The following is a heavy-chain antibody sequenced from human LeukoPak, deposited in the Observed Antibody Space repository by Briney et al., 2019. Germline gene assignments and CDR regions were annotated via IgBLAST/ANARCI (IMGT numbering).Heavy chain of an antibody. CDR3: ARLALQEVGATQTYYLDY. CDR1: GYSISSGYY. Sequence: SETLSLTCTVSGYSISSGYYWGWVRQPPGKGLEWIGTVYHSGSTYYNPSLRSRVTISVDTSKIQFSLKLSSVTAADTAVYYCARLALQEVGATQTYYLDYWGQGTLVTVSS. V-gene: IGHV4-38-2*02. J-gene: IGHJ4*02. D-gene: IGHD1-26*01. CDR2: VYHSGST.